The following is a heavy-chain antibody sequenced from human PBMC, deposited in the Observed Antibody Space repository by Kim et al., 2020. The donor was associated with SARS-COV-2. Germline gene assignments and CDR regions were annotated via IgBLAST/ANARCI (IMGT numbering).Heavy chain of an antibody. D-gene: IGHD3-9*01. J-gene: IGHJ4*02. Sequence: TTYNPTSVEGRFTNPRANAKNSLYLQMNSLRAEDTAVYYCARGSPWLLPYWGQGTLVTVSS. V-gene: IGHV3-11*01. CDR2: TT. CDR3: ARGSPWLLPY.